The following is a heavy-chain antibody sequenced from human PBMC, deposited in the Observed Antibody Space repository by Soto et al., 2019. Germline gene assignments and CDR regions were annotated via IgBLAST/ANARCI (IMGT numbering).Heavy chain of an antibody. CDR1: GFTFSSYA. V-gene: IGHV3-23*01. CDR2: ISGSGGST. D-gene: IGHD6-19*01. J-gene: IGHJ4*02. CDR3: AKDLRAVAGTLIDY. Sequence: GGSLRLSCAASGFTFSSYAMSWVRQAPGKGLEWVSAISGSGGSTYYADSVRGRFTISRDNSKNTLYLQMNSLRAEDTAVYYCAKDLRAVAGTLIDYWGQGTLVTVSS.